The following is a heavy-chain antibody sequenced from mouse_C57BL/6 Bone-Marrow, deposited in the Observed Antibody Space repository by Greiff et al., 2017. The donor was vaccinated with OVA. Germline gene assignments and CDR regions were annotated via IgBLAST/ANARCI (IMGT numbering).Heavy chain of an antibody. D-gene: IGHD2-10*01. CDR3: ARNSYFYFDY. CDR1: GYTFTSYG. CDR2: IYPRSGNT. J-gene: IGHJ2*01. Sequence: QVQLQQSGAELARPGASVKLSCEASGYTFTSYGISWVKQRTGQGPEWIGEIYPRSGNTYYNEKFKGKATLTADKSSSTAYMELRSLTSEDSAVYFCARNSYFYFDYWGQGTTLTVSS. V-gene: IGHV1-81*01.